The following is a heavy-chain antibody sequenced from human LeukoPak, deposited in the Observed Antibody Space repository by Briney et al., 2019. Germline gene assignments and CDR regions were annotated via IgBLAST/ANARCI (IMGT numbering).Heavy chain of an antibody. V-gene: IGHV3-23*01. Sequence: PGGSLRLSCAASGFTFSSYSMNWVRQAPGKGLEWVSTLSGSSITTYYADSVKGRFTISRDNSKNTLYLQMNSLRAEDTAVYYCAKGIYSSGWSYFDYWGHGTLVTVSS. CDR1: GFTFSSYS. CDR2: LSGSSITT. D-gene: IGHD6-19*01. J-gene: IGHJ4*01. CDR3: AKGIYSSGWSYFDY.